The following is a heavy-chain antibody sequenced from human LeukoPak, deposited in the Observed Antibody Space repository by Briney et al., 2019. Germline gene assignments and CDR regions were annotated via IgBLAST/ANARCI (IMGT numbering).Heavy chain of an antibody. V-gene: IGHV3-11*01. J-gene: IGHJ4*02. CDR2: ISNGGDI. Sequence: PGGSLRLSCAASGFTFSDYHMAWIRQAPGKGLQWVSYISNGGDIYYADSVKGRFTISRDNAKNSLYLQMNSLRAEDTAVYYCARARSRYPTVDYWGQGALVTVSS. D-gene: IGHD6-13*01. CDR3: ARARSRYPTVDY. CDR1: GFTFSDYH.